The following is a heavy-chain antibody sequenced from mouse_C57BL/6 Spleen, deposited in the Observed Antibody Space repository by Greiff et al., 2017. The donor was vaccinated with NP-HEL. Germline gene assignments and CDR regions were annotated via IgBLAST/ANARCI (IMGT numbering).Heavy chain of an antibody. V-gene: IGHV1-82*01. D-gene: IGHD2-4*01. Sequence: VQGVESGPELVKPGASVKISCKASGYAFSSSWMNWVRQRPGKGLEWIGRIYPGDGDTNYNGKFKGKATLTADKSSSTAYMQLSSLTSEDSAVYCCARGMDYDDPYWGQGTLVTVSA. CDR1: GYAFSSSW. CDR2: IYPGDGDT. J-gene: IGHJ3*01. CDR3: ARGMDYDDPY.